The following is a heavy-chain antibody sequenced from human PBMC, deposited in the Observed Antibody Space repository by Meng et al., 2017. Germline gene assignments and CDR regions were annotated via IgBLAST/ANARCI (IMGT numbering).Heavy chain of an antibody. CDR1: GFTFSSYS. CDR3: ARAPKGRTYYYDSSGYYASSFDY. CDR2: ISSSSSYI. V-gene: IGHV3-21*01. Sequence: GESLKISCAASGFTFSSYSMNWVRQAPGKGLEWVSSISSSSSYIYYADSVKGRFTISRDNAKSSLYLQMNSLRAEDTAVYYCARAPKGRTYYYDSSGYYASSFDYWGQGTLVTVSS. J-gene: IGHJ4*02. D-gene: IGHD3-22*01.